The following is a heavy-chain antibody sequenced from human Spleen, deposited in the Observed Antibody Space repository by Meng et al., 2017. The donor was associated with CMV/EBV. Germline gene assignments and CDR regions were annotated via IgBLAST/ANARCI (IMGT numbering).Heavy chain of an antibody. J-gene: IGHJ4*02. CDR1: GGSSSSGGYY. D-gene: IGHD2-15*01. CDR3: ASRRSGMYYFDY. CDR2: IYYSGST. V-gene: IGHV4-31*03. Sequence: TVSGGSSSSGGYYWSWIRQHPGKGLEWIGYIYYSGSTYYNPSLKSRVTISVDTSKNQFSLKLSSVTAADTAVYYCASRRSGMYYFDYWGQGTLVTVSS.